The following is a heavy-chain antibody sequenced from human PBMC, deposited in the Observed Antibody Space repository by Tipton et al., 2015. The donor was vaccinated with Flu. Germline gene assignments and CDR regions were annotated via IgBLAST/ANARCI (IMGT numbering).Heavy chain of an antibody. Sequence: SLRLSCAASGFTFSNAWMSWVRQAPGKGLEWVGRIKSKTDGGTTDYAAPVKGRFTISRDDSKNTLYLQMNSLKTEDTAVYYCTTRLRTIFGVDYFYGMDVWGQGTTVTVSS. V-gene: IGHV3-15*01. CDR1: GFTFSNAW. J-gene: IGHJ6*02. CDR2: IKSKTDGGTT. D-gene: IGHD3-3*01. CDR3: TTRLRTIFGVDYFYGMDV.